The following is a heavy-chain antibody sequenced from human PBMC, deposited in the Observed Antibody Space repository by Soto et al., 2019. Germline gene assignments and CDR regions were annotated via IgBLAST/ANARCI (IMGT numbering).Heavy chain of an antibody. CDR3: ARERGDTMVRGVAFGIVDY. V-gene: IGHV4-34*01. J-gene: IGHJ4*02. Sequence: SGTLSLTCAVYGGTFSGSYWSWIRQHPGKGLEWIGEINHSGSTNYNPSLKSRVTISVDTSKNQFSLKLSSVTAADTAVYYCARERGDTMVRGVAFGIVDYWGQGTLVTVSS. D-gene: IGHD3-10*01. CDR1: GGTFSGSY. CDR2: INHSGST.